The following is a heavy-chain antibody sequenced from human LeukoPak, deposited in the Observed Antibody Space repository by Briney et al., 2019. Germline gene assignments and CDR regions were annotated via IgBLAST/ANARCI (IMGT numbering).Heavy chain of an antibody. V-gene: IGHV3-30*18. CDR2: ISYDGSKK. J-gene: IGHJ4*02. CDR3: AKDLSYYFGSGSYF. D-gene: IGHD3-10*01. CDR1: GFTFSSYG. Sequence: PGGALRLSCAAPGFTFSSYGMHSVRQAPATRLDRVALISYDGSKKYYADSVKGRFTLSRDNSKNTLYLQMNSLRAEDTAVYYCAKDLSYYFGSGSYFGGQGTLVTVSS.